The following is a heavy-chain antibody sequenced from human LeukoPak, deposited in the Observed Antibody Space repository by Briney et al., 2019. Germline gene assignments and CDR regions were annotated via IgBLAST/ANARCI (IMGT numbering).Heavy chain of an antibody. Sequence: PGGSLRLSCAASGFTFSDYYMSWVRQAPGKGLEWVSYISSSGSTIYYADSVKGRFTISRDNAKNSLYLQMNSLRAEDTAVYYCARDRLGLSTTCSDYWGREPWSPSPQ. CDR3: ARDRLGLSTTCSDY. D-gene: IGHD7-27*01. J-gene: IGHJ4*02. V-gene: IGHV3-11*04. CDR1: GFTFSDYY. CDR2: ISSSGSTI.